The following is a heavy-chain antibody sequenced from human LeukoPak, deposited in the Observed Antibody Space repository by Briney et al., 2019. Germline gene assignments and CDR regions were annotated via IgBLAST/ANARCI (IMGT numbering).Heavy chain of an antibody. V-gene: IGHV3-11*04. Sequence: GVSLRLSCAASGFTFTDYYMSWIRQAPGKGLEWVSYISISGTTIYYADSVKGRFTISRDNAKNSLYLQMNSLRADDTAVYYCARFAAGGSYYYYMDVWGKGTTVTVSS. J-gene: IGHJ6*03. CDR3: ARFAAGGSYYYYMDV. D-gene: IGHD6-25*01. CDR1: GFTFTDYY. CDR2: ISISGTTI.